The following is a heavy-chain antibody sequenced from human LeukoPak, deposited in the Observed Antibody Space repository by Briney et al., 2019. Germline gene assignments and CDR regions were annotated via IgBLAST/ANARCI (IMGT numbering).Heavy chain of an antibody. J-gene: IGHJ4*02. CDR2: ISWNSGSI. CDR1: GFTFDDYA. CDR3: AKDLLFLGSCSGTSCSNPSDY. D-gene: IGHD2-2*01. V-gene: IGHV3-9*01. Sequence: PGRSLRLSCAASGFTFDDYAMHWVRQAPGKGLEWVSGISWNSGSIGYADSVKGRFTISRDNAKNSLYLQMNSLRAEDTALYYCAKDLLFLGSCSGTSCSNPSDYWGQGTLVTVSS.